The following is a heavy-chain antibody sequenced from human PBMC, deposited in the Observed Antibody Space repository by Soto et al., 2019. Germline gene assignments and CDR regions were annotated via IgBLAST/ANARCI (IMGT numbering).Heavy chain of an antibody. Sequence: LSLTCTVSGGSMRNYFWTWIRQPPGKGLEWIGYIHYSGTTSFFPSYNPSLRSRVAISEDTSKNQFSLKLLSVTAADTAVYFCAAGEASSRNLAPYYLDFWGQGTLVTVSS. V-gene: IGHV4-59*01. D-gene: IGHD6-13*01. J-gene: IGHJ4*02. CDR2: IHYSGTT. CDR1: GGSMRNYF. CDR3: AAGEASSRNLAPYYLDF.